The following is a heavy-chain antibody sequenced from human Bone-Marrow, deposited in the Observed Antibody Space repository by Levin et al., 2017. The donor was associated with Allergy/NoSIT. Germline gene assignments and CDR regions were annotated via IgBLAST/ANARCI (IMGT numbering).Heavy chain of an antibody. J-gene: IGHJ4*02. CDR2: IYPGDSDT. Sequence: KLGESLKISCKGSGNSFTTFWIGWVRQMPGKGLEWMGIIYPGDSDTRYSPSFQGQVTISADKSTRTAYLQWSSLRASDTAMYYCASSTASWNYFDHWGQGTLVTVSS. D-gene: IGHD2-2*01. V-gene: IGHV5-51*01. CDR3: ASSTASWNYFDH. CDR1: GNSFTTFW.